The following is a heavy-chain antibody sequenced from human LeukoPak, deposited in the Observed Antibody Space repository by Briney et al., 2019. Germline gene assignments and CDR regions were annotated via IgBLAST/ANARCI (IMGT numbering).Heavy chain of an antibody. Sequence: ASVKVSCKASGGTFSSYAISWVRQAPGQGLEWMGGIIPIFGTANYAQKFQGRVTITADESTSTAYMELSSLRSEDTAVYYCGRAGSPTGYYDYWGQGTLVTVSS. V-gene: IGHV1-69*13. CDR3: GRAGSPTGYYDY. J-gene: IGHJ4*02. CDR1: GGTFSSYA. CDR2: IIPIFGTA. D-gene: IGHD3-9*01.